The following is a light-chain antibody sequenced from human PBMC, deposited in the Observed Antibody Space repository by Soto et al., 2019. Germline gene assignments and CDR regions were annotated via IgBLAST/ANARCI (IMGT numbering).Light chain of an antibody. CDR3: SSYTSSSTLV. CDR2: EVS. Sequence: QAVLTQPASLSGSPGQSITISCTGTSSDVGGYNYVSWYQQHPGKAPKLKIYEVSNLPSGVSNRFSGSKSGNTASLTISGLQAEDEADYYCSSYTSSSTLVFGGGTKVTV. CDR1: SSDVGGYNY. J-gene: IGLJ2*01. V-gene: IGLV2-14*01.